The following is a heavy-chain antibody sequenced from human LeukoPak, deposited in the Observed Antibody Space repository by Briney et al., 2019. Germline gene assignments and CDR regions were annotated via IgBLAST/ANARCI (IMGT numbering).Heavy chain of an antibody. CDR2: INPSGGST. V-gene: IGHV1-46*01. J-gene: IGHJ6*02. CDR3: ARALSPIDSRSWLTSSYGMDV. CDR1: GGTFSSYA. D-gene: IGHD6-13*01. Sequence: GASVKVSCKASGGTFSSYAISWVRQAPGQGLEWMGIINPSGGSTSYAQKFQGRVTMTRDTSTSTVYMELSSLRSEDTAVYYCARALSPIDSRSWLTSSYGMDVWGQGTTVTVSS.